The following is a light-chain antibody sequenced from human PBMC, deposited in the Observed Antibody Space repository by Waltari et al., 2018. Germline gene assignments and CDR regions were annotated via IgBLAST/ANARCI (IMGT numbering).Light chain of an antibody. V-gene: IGLV2-14*03. CDR3: SSYTSSSILV. J-gene: IGLJ2*01. CDR2: DVS. CDR1: SSDVGGYKY. Sequence: QSALTQPASVSGSPGQSITISCTGTSSDVGGYKYVSWYQQHPGKTPKLIIYDVSDRPSGVSNRFSASKSGNTASLTISGLQPEDEADYYCSSYTSSSILVFGGGTKLTVL.